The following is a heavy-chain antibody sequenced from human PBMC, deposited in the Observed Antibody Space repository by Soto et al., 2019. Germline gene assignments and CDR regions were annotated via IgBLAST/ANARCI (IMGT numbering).Heavy chain of an antibody. V-gene: IGHV1-8*01. CDR2: MNPNSGNT. CDR3: AREGTIRGDDY. J-gene: IGHJ4*02. Sequence: QVQLVQSGAEVKKPGASVRVSCKASGYTFTSYDINWVRQATGQGLEWMGWMNPNSGNTGYAQKFEGRVTLTRNTSISTAYMELSSLRSEETAVYSCAREGTIRGDDYWGQGTLVPVSS. CDR1: GYTFTSYD. D-gene: IGHD2-2*02.